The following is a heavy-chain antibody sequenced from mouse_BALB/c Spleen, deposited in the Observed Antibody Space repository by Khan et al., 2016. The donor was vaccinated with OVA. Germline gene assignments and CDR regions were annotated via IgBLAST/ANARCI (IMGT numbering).Heavy chain of an antibody. CDR2: IFPVDGRS. D-gene: IGHD1-1*01. Sequence: QVQLQQSGRELVKPGASVNMSCKTSDYSFINYYIHWVKQRPGQGLEWIGWIFPVDGRSKYNEKFKGKTALTADKSSSTAYMLLSSLTSEDSAIYFCAISKYGSHWCFDVWGAGTTVTVSS. V-gene: IGHV1S56*01. J-gene: IGHJ1*01. CDR1: DYSFINYY. CDR3: AISKYGSHWCFDV.